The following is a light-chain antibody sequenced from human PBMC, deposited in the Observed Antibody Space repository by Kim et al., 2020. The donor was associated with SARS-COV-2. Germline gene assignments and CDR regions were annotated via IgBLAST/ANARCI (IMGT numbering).Light chain of an antibody. J-gene: IGKJ4*01. Sequence: DIEMTQSPSSLSASVGDRVTITCRASQSIRSNYLNWYQQKPGKAPKVLIYAASTLQTGVPSRFSGSGSGTDFTLIISSLQPEDFATYYCQQTYSTPLTFGGGTKVDIK. CDR2: AAS. CDR1: QSIRSNY. V-gene: IGKV1-39*01. CDR3: QQTYSTPLT.